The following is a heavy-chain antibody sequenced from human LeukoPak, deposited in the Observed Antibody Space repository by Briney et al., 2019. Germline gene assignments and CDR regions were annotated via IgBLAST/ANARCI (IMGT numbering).Heavy chain of an antibody. D-gene: IGHD3-10*01. V-gene: IGHV4-59*08. J-gene: IGHJ4*02. Sequence: PSETLSLTCTVSGGSISNYYWSWIRQPPGKGLEWIGFISYSGSTNYNPSPKSRVTISVDTFKSQFSLKLSSVTAAGTAVYYCARHYYGSGSYSVDFDYWGQGTLVTVSS. CDR1: GGSISNYY. CDR3: ARHYYGSGSYSVDFDY. CDR2: ISYSGST.